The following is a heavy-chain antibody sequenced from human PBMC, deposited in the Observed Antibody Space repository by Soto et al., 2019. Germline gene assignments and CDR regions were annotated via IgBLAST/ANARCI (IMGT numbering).Heavy chain of an antibody. CDR1: GFTFSSYA. CDR2: ISGSGGST. Sequence: GSLRLSCAASGFTFSSYAMSWVRQAPGKGLEWVSAISGSGGSTYYADSVKGRFTISRDNSKNTLYLQMNSLRAEDTAVYYCAKYKLERRDAGTPPAGRRHKYYYYGMDVWGQGTTVTVSS. D-gene: IGHD1-1*01. CDR3: AKYKLERRDAGTPPAGRRHKYYYYGMDV. J-gene: IGHJ6*02. V-gene: IGHV3-23*01.